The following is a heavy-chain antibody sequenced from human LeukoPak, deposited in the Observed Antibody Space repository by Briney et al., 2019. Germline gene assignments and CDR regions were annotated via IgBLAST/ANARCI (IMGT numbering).Heavy chain of an antibody. Sequence: PGGSLRLSCAASGFTFSSYAMSWVRQAPGKGLEWVSAISGSGGSTYYADSVRGRFTISRDNSKNTLYLQMNSLRAEDTAVYYCAKPRYFDWLAFDYWGQGTLVTVSS. CDR1: GFTFSSYA. CDR3: AKPRYFDWLAFDY. CDR2: ISGSGGST. D-gene: IGHD3-9*01. J-gene: IGHJ4*02. V-gene: IGHV3-23*01.